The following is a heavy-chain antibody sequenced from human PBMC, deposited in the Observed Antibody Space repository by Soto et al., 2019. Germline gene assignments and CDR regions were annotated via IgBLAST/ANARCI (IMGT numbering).Heavy chain of an antibody. CDR2: VHLGGGT. J-gene: IGHJ4*02. V-gene: IGHV4-34*01. D-gene: IGHD2-15*01. CDR3: ARGLGYCSGGSCYGRYFDY. Sequence: QVQLQQSGPGLLKPSETLSLTCTVNGGSFSAYEWTWIRQPPGKGLEWIGHVHLGGGTDYSTYLKGRVTISFDASQRQFYLELTSVTAADTAVYYCARGLGYCSGGSCYGRYFDYWGRGTLVTVSS. CDR1: GGSFSAYE.